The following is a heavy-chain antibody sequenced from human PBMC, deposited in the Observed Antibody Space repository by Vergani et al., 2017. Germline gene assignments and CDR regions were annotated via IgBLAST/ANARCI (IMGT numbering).Heavy chain of an antibody. CDR1: GFTFSSYA. V-gene: IGHV3-30*04. CDR2: ISFDGSNK. J-gene: IGHJ3*02. Sequence: QVQLVESGGGVVQPGRSLRLSCAASGFTFSSYAMHWVRQAPDKGLEWVAVISFDGSNKYYADSVKGRFTISRDNSKNTLYVEMNSLRDEDTAIYYCARDRWSGYGGNSNAFDIWGQGTMVTVSS. CDR3: ARDRWSGYGGNSNAFDI. D-gene: IGHD4-23*01.